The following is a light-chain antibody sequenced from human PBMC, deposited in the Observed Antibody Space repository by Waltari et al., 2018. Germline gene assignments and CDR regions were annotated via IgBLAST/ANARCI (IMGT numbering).Light chain of an antibody. V-gene: IGLV2-23*02. CDR1: NSDVGRYNL. CDR2: DVT. Sequence: QSAPTQPASVSGSPGQSITISCTGTNSDVGRYNLVSWYQQHPDKAPKLIIYDVTERPSGVSVRLSGCKSGNTASLTISVLQAEDEADYYCCSYAGSFTWVFGGGTKLTVL. CDR3: CSYAGSFTWV. J-gene: IGLJ3*02.